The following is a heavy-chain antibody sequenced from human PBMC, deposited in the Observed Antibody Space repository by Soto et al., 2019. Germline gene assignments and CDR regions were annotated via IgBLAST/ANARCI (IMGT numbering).Heavy chain of an antibody. D-gene: IGHD4-17*01. CDR3: ARVNDYGGIRYAFDI. CDR1: GGSISSGGYY. CDR2: IYYSGST. J-gene: IGHJ3*02. V-gene: IGHV4-31*03. Sequence: QVQLQESGPGLVKPSQTLSLTCTVSGGSISSGGYYWSWIRQHPGKGLEWIGYIYYSGSTYYNPSLKSRVTISVDTSKNQFSLKVSSVTAADTAVYYCARVNDYGGIRYAFDIWGQWTMVTVSS.